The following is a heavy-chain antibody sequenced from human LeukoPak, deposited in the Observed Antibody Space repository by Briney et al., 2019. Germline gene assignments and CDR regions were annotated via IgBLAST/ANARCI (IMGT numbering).Heavy chain of an antibody. Sequence: GGSLRLSCAASGFTFSSYGMHWVRQAPGKGLEWVAVISYDGSNKYYADSVKGRFTISRDNSKNTLYLQMNSLRAEDTAVYYCARDLNDSSGYGYWGQGTLVTVSS. CDR1: GFTFSSYG. CDR3: ARDLNDSSGYGY. CDR2: ISYDGSNK. V-gene: IGHV3-30*03. J-gene: IGHJ4*02. D-gene: IGHD3-22*01.